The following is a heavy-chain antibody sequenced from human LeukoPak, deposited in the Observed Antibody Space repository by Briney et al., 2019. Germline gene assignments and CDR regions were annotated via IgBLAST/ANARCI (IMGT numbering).Heavy chain of an antibody. V-gene: IGHV4-61*02. CDR1: GGSISSGSYY. CDR2: IYTSGST. D-gene: IGHD1-26*01. Sequence: SETLSLTCTVSGGSISSGSYYWSWIQQPAGKGLEWIGRIYTSGSTNYNPSLKSRVTISVDTSKSQFSLKLSSVTAADTAVYYCARGVGATGFDYWGQGTLVTVSS. J-gene: IGHJ4*02. CDR3: ARGVGATGFDY.